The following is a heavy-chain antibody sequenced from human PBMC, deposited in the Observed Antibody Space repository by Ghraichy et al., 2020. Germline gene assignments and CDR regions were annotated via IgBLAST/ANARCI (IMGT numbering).Heavy chain of an antibody. CDR3: ARERFFGNRAYVEGYGMDV. V-gene: IGHV3-21*01. CDR2: ITSSSVFM. J-gene: IGHJ6*02. Sequence: GGSLRLSCVASDFAFTSHRMHWVRQAPGKGLEWVSSITSSSVFMYYADSVKGRFTISRDNAKNSLYLQMNSLRAEDTAVYYCARERFFGNRAYVEGYGMDVWSQGTTVAGSS. CDR1: DFAFTSHR. D-gene: IGHD3-3*02.